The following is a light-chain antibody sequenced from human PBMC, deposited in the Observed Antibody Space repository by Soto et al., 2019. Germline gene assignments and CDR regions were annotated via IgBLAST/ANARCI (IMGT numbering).Light chain of an antibody. CDR3: QSYDDSLRVHHV. Sequence: QSALTQPPSVSGAPGQRVTISCTGSSSNIGSTYDVQWYQQLPGTAPKLLIHGNTDRPSGVPDRFSGSKSGTSASLAITGLQADDEFDYYSQSYDDSLRVHHVFRPGTKVPV. J-gene: IGLJ1*01. V-gene: IGLV1-40*01. CDR1: SSNIGSTYD. CDR2: GNT.